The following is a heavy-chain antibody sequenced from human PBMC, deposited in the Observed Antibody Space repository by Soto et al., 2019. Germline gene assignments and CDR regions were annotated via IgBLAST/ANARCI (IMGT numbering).Heavy chain of an antibody. D-gene: IGHD2-21*01. CDR2: ISVSGGGT. CDR3: AKMDACAMDV. CDR1: GFTFSSYA. J-gene: IGHJ6*02. V-gene: IGHV3-23*01. Sequence: RGSLRLSCAASGFTFSSYAMSWVRQAPGKGLEWVSTISVSGGGTYYADSVKGRFTISRDISKNTLYLQMHSLRTEDTAVYHMAKMDACAMDVWCPAITVSVS.